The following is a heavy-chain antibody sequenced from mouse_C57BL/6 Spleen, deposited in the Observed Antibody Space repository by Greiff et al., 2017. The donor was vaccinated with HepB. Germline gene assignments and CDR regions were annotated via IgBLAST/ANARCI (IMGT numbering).Heavy chain of an antibody. V-gene: IGHV1-82*01. CDR2: IYPGDGDT. D-gene: IGHD2-3*01. J-gene: IGHJ1*03. Sequence: QVQLQQSGPELVKPGASVKISCKASGYAFSSSWMNWVKQRPGKGLEWIGRIYPGDGDTNYNGKFKGKATLTADKSSSTAYMQRSSLTSEDSAVYVCARDGYYSGYFDVWGTGTTVTVSS. CDR3: ARDGYYSGYFDV. CDR1: GYAFSSSW.